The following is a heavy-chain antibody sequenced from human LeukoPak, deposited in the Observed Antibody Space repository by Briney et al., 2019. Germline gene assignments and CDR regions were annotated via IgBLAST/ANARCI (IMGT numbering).Heavy chain of an antibody. CDR2: ISGSGGST. Sequence: GGSLRLACAASVFIFSDYYMGWIRQAPGKGLEWVSAISGSGGSTYYADSVKGRFTISRDNSKNTLYLQMNSPRAEDTAVYYCAKARSSGLRSSYFDYWGQGTLVTVSS. CDR3: AKARSSGLRSSYFDY. J-gene: IGHJ4*02. CDR1: VFIFSDYY. D-gene: IGHD3-22*01. V-gene: IGHV3-23*01.